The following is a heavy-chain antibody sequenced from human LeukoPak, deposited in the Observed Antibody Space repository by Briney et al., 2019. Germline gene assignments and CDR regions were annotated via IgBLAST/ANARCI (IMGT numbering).Heavy chain of an antibody. Sequence: PSETLSLTCTVSGGSISTGAYYWGWISQTPGEGLEWIGSIYYSGTTYYNPSLKSRVTMSIDTSKNQFSLNLRSVTAADTAVYYCARQSTTHNWFGPWGQGTLVTVSS. D-gene: IGHD4-11*01. CDR2: IYYSGTT. CDR3: ARQSTTHNWFGP. J-gene: IGHJ5*02. V-gene: IGHV4-39*01. CDR1: GGSISTGAYY.